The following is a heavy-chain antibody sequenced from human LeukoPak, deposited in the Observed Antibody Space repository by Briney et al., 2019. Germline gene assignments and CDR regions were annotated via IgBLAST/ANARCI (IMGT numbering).Heavy chain of an antibody. CDR3: AREVAYCSGGSCSLHHFDY. D-gene: IGHD2-15*01. V-gene: IGHV1-2*02. Sequence: ASVKVSCKASGYTFTGHYVHWVRQAPGQGLESMGWIDPNSGGTNFAQKFQGRVTMTRDTSISTAYMELSSLTSDDTAVYYCAREVAYCSGGSCSLHHFDYWGQGTLVTVSS. CDR2: IDPNSGGT. J-gene: IGHJ4*02. CDR1: GYTFTGHY.